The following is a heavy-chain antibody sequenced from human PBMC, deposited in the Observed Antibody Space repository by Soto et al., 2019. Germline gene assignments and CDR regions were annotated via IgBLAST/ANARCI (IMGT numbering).Heavy chain of an antibody. Sequence: QVQLQESGPGLVKPSQTLSLTCAISGDSVSSNSAAWNWIRLSPSRGLEWLARTYYRSRWYNDYAVSVRRRITVKPDTSKNQFSLQLTSVTRDDTAVYYCPGTTSHQWYYMDVWGKGTTVTVSS. CDR2: TYYRSRWYN. CDR3: PGTTSHQWYYMDV. J-gene: IGHJ6*03. CDR1: GDSVSSNSAA. V-gene: IGHV6-1*01. D-gene: IGHD1-7*01.